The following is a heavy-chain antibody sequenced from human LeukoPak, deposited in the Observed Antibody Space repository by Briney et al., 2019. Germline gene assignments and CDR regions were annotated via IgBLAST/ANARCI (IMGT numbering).Heavy chain of an antibody. CDR1: GGSISSSSYY. J-gene: IGHJ6*03. D-gene: IGHD1-1*01. V-gene: IGHV4-39*07. CDR3: ARATGTTFSPDYYYYMDV. CDR2: IYYSGST. Sequence: PSETLSLTCTVSGGSISSSSYYWGWIRQPPVKGLEWIGSIYYSGSTYYNPSLKSRVTISVDTSKNQFSLKLSSVTAADTAVYYCARATGTTFSPDYYYYMDVWGKGTTVTVSS.